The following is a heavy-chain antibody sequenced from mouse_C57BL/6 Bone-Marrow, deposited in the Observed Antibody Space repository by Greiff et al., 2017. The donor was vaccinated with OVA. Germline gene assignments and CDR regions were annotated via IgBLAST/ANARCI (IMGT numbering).Heavy chain of an antibody. V-gene: IGHV1-55*01. Sequence: VQLQQPGAELVKPGASVKMSCKASGYTFTSYWITWVKQRPGQGLEWIGDIYPGSGSTNYNEKFKSKATLTVDTSSSTAYMQLSSLTSEDSAVYYCARNGYYLPYYFDYWGQGTTLTFSS. D-gene: IGHD2-3*01. CDR1: GYTFTSYW. CDR2: IYPGSGST. J-gene: IGHJ2*01. CDR3: ARNGYYLPYYFDY.